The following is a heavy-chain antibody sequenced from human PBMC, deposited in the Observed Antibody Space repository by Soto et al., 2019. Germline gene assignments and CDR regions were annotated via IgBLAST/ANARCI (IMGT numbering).Heavy chain of an antibody. CDR2: ISPWKGNT. CDR1: CYNFMPYG. Sequence: ASVKVSCKASCYNFMPYGVNWVRQAPGQGLEWMGWISPWKGNTNYAQSFQGRVTMTTDTSTSTAYMELRSLTSDDTAVYYCARDLHPSGSYSTDSWG. CDR3: ARDLHPSGSYSTDS. V-gene: IGHV1-18*04. D-gene: IGHD2-15*01. J-gene: IGHJ5*01.